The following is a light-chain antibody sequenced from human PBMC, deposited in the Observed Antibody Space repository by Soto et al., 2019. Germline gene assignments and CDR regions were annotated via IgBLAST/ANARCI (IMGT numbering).Light chain of an antibody. V-gene: IGKV3-11*01. CDR3: QQRSNWPPVIT. CDR1: QSFSSY. Sequence: EIVLTQSPATLSLSPGERATLSCRASQSFSSYLAWYQQKPGQAPRLLIYDASKRATGIPARFSGRGSGTDFTLTISSLEPEDFALYYCQQRSNWPPVITFGQGTRLEIK. J-gene: IGKJ5*01. CDR2: DAS.